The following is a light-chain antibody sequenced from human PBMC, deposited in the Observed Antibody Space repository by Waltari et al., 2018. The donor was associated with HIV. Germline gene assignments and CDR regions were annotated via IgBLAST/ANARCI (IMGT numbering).Light chain of an antibody. Sequence: EIVLTQSPATLSLSPGERVILSCRASQSVNTYLAWYQQIPGQAPRLLMYDASNRATDIPTRFSGGGSGTDFTLTISSLEPEDFAVYYCQQCSDWPVTFGQGTRLEMK. J-gene: IGKJ5*01. CDR2: DAS. CDR1: QSVNTY. V-gene: IGKV3-11*01. CDR3: QQCSDWPVT.